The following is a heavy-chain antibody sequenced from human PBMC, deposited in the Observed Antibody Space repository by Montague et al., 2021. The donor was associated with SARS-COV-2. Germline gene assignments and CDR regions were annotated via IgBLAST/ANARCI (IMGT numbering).Heavy chain of an antibody. CDR2: IYHSGTT. Sequence: SETLSLTCTVSSYSISSGYYWGWIRKFPGKGLEWIGSIYHSGTTYYNPSLKSRVTISVDTSKNQFSLKMYSVTAADTAQFYCARDRTFRDGYLDAFEIWGQGTMVTVSS. CDR3: ARDRTFRDGYLDAFEI. J-gene: IGHJ3*02. V-gene: IGHV4-38-2*02. D-gene: IGHD5-24*01. CDR1: SYSISSGYY.